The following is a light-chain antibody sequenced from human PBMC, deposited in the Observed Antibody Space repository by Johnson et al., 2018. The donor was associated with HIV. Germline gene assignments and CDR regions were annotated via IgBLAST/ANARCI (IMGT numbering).Light chain of an antibody. CDR1: SSNIGNNY. V-gene: IGLV1-51*01. Sequence: QSVLTQPPSVSAAPGQKVTISCSGSSSNIGNNYVSWYQQFPGTAPKLLIYGNNKRPSGIPDRFSGSKSGTSATLGITGLQTGYEANYYCGTWDSSMSAVFGSGTKVTVL. CDR3: GTWDSSMSAV. CDR2: GNN. J-gene: IGLJ1*01.